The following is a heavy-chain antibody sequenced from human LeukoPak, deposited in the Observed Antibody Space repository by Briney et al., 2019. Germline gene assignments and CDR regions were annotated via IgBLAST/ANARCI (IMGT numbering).Heavy chain of an antibody. J-gene: IGHJ6*02. CDR1: GFTFGDYA. Sequence: GGSLRLSCTASGFTFGDYAMSWFRQAPGKGLEWVGFIRSKAYGGTTEYAASVKGRFTISRDDSKSIAYLQMNSLKTEDTAVYYCTREVDYGDYYYYGMDVWGQGTTVTVSS. CDR2: IRSKAYGGTT. V-gene: IGHV3-49*03. CDR3: TREVDYGDYYYYGMDV. D-gene: IGHD4-17*01.